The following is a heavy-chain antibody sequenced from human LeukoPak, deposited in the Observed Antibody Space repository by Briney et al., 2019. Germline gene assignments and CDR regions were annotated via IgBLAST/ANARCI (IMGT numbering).Heavy chain of an antibody. Sequence: GGSLRLSCAASGFTFTNYWMSWVRQAPGKGLEWVANIKQDGGEKYYVDSVKGRFTISRDNAKNSLYLQMNTLRAEDTAVYYCARDPQYSYGNTGTFDSWGQGTLVTVSS. CDR2: IKQDGGEK. CDR1: GFTFTNYW. V-gene: IGHV3-7*01. J-gene: IGHJ4*02. CDR3: ARDPQYSYGNTGTFDS. D-gene: IGHD3-10*01.